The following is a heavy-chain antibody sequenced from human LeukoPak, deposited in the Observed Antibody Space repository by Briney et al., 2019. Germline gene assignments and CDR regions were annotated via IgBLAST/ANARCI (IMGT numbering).Heavy chain of an antibody. Sequence: GGSLRLSCAASGFTFTSHAMSWVRQAPGKGLEWVSVITGSGATTYYADSVKGRFTISRDNSKNTLYLQMNSLRAEDTAVYYCARGRGASDFWGQGTLVTVSS. V-gene: IGHV3-23*01. CDR2: ITGSGATT. D-gene: IGHD5-12*01. J-gene: IGHJ4*02. CDR1: GFTFTSHA. CDR3: ARGRGASDF.